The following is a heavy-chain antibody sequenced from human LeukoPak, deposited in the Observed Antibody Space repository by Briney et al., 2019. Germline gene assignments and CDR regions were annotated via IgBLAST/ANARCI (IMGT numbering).Heavy chain of an antibody. Sequence: GGSLRLSCAASGLTFSSYAMTWVRQAPGKGLEWVADISGSGNSPNYADSVKGRFTISRDNSNNTLYLQMKTLSAEDTAVYYCATAFYFDSSGPYWYFDLWGRGTLVTVSS. J-gene: IGHJ2*01. V-gene: IGHV3-23*01. D-gene: IGHD3-22*01. CDR3: ATAFYFDSSGPYWYFDL. CDR2: ISGSGNSP. CDR1: GLTFSSYA.